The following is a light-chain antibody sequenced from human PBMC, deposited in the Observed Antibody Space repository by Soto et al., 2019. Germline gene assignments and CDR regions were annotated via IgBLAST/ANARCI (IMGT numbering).Light chain of an antibody. J-gene: IGKJ1*01. CDR1: QSISSW. CDR2: DAS. Sequence: DIQMTQSPSPLSASVGDRVTITCRASQSISSWLAWYQRKLGRAPRLLIYDASSLESGVPSRFSGSGYGTECTLTISSLQPEDLGTYFCQQANSVPWTFGQGTKV. V-gene: IGKV1-5*01. CDR3: QQANSVPWT.